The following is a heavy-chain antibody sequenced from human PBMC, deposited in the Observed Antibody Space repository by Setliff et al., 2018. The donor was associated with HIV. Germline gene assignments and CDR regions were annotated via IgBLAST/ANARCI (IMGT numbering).Heavy chain of an antibody. CDR2: INHSGST. J-gene: IGHJ6*03. CDR3: ARGATYYYYMDV. CDR1: GGSFSGYY. V-gene: IGHV4-34*01. Sequence: PSETLSLTCAVYGGSFSGYYWSWIRQSPGKGLEWIGEINHSGSTNYNPSLNGRVTISIDRSKNQFSLKLSSVPAADTAVFFCARGATYYYYMDVWGKGTTVTVSS.